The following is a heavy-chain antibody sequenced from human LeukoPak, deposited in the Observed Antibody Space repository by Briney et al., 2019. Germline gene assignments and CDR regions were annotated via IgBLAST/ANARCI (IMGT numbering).Heavy chain of an antibody. CDR2: IIPIFGTA. J-gene: IGHJ6*03. Sequence: GASVNVSFQPSGGTLSRYAISWVRQAPGQGLEWMGGIIPIFGTANYGQKFQGRVTITTDESTSTAYMELSSLRSEDTAVYYCARGVWNYESVYYYMDVWGKGTTVTVSS. CDR1: GGTLSRYA. V-gene: IGHV1-69*05. D-gene: IGHD1-7*01. CDR3: ARGVWNYESVYYYMDV.